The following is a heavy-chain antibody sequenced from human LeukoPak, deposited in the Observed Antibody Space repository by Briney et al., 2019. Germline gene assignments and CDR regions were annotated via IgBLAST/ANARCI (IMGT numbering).Heavy chain of an antibody. D-gene: IGHD1-1*01. V-gene: IGHV1-69*01. CDR1: GGTFSNYA. CDR2: IIPIFGPA. J-gene: IGHJ4*02. CDR3: SIYAAWNWTDGYIDY. Sequence: SVKVSCKAPGGTFSNYAIAWVRQAPGQGLEWMGGIIPIFGPATYAQNFQGRLSITADESTSTAYMEPSSLTSEDTATYYCSIYAAWNWTDGYIDYWGQGTLVTVSS.